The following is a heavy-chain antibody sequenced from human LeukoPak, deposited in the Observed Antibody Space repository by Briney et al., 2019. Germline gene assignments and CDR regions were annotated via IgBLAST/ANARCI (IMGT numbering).Heavy chain of an antibody. V-gene: IGHV1-69*04. D-gene: IGHD3-22*01. CDR3: ARGSRGYYDSSGSQTYPDY. J-gene: IGHJ4*02. CDR1: GGTFSSYA. Sequence: ASVKVSCKASGGTFSSYAISWVRQAPGQGLEWMGRIIPILGIANYAQKFQGRVTITADKSTSTAYMELSSLRSEDTAVYYCARGSRGYYDSSGSQTYPDYWGQGTLVTVSS. CDR2: IIPILGIA.